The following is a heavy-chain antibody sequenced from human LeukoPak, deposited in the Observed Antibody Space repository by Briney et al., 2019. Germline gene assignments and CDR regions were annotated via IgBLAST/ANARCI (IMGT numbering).Heavy chain of an antibody. Sequence: SETLSLTCTVSGGSISSYYWSWIRQPPGKGLEWIGYIYYSGSTNYNPSLKSRVTISEDTSKNQFSLKLSSVTAADTAVYYCARSPTGNWFDPWGQGTLVTVSS. D-gene: IGHD4-11*01. CDR2: IYYSGST. J-gene: IGHJ5*02. CDR3: ARSPTGNWFDP. CDR1: GGSISSYY. V-gene: IGHV4-59*01.